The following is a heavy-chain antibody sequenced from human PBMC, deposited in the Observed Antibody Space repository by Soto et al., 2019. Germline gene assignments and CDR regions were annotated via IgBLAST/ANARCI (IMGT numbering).Heavy chain of an antibody. CDR3: ARGYSSQSYSLDY. D-gene: IGHD6-19*01. Sequence: SCASSGFTFSSYGMHWVRQAPGRGLEWVAVIWYDGSNKYYSDSVKGRFTISRDNSKNTLYLQMNNLRAEDTAVYYCARGYSSQSYSLDYWGQGTPVNGSS. CDR2: IWYDGSNK. J-gene: IGHJ4*02. CDR1: GFTFSSYG. V-gene: IGHV3-33*01.